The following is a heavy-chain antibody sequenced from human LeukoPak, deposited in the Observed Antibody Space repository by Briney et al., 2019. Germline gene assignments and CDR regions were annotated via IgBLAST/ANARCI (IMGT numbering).Heavy chain of an antibody. CDR1: GGSFSGYY. Sequence: SETLSLTCAVYGGSFSGYYWSWIRQPPGKGLEWIGEINHSGSTNYNPSLKSRVTISVDTSKNQFSLKLSSVTAADTAVYYGARGGVTAFDYWGQGTLVTVSS. D-gene: IGHD3-3*01. V-gene: IGHV4-34*01. J-gene: IGHJ4*02. CDR3: ARGGVTAFDY. CDR2: INHSGST.